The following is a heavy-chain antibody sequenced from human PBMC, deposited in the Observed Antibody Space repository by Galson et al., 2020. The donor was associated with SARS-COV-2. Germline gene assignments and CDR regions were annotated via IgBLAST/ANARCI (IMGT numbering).Heavy chain of an antibody. CDR2: IWYDGSNK. D-gene: IGHD3-10*01. CDR3: ARGSTSHAFDI. J-gene: IGHJ3*02. CDR1: GFTFSTYG. Sequence: TGGSLRLSCDASGFTFSTYGMDWVRQAPGKGLEWVAVIWYDGSNKYYVDSVKGRFTISRDNSKNTLYLQMNSLRADDTAVYYCARGSTSHAFDIWGQGTMVTVSS. V-gene: IGHV3-33*01.